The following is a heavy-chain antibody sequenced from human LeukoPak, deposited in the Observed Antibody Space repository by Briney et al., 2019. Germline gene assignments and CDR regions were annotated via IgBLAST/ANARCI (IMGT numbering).Heavy chain of an antibody. D-gene: IGHD6-19*01. CDR2: ISYDGSNQ. CDR1: GFTFSSYT. J-gene: IGHJ4*02. V-gene: IGHV3-30-3*01. Sequence: PGGSLRLSCAASGFTFSSYTMHWVRQAPGKGLEWVAVISYDGSNQYYADSVKGRFTVSRDNFKNTLYLQVNSLRAEDTAVYYCARDLNSSGWAYYFDYWGQGTLVTVSS. CDR3: ARDLNSSGWAYYFDY.